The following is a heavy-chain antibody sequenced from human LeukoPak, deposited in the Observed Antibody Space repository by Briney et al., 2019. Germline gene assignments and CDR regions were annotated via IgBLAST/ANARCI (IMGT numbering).Heavy chain of an antibody. CDR1: GYTFTSYD. Sequence: GASVKVSCKASGYTFTSYDINWVRQATGQGLEWMGWMNPNSGNTGYAQKFQGRVTMTRNTSISTAYMELSSLRSEDTAVYYCARDGGYSYALRDAFDIWGQGTMVTVSS. CDR3: ARDGGYSYALRDAFDI. D-gene: IGHD5-18*01. V-gene: IGHV1-8*01. J-gene: IGHJ3*02. CDR2: MNPNSGNT.